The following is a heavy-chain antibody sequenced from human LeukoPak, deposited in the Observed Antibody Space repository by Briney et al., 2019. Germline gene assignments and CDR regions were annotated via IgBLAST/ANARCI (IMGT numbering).Heavy chain of an antibody. Sequence: GGSLRLSCVASGFTLSSYSMNWVRQAPGKGLEWVSAISGSGGSTYYADSVKGRFTISRDNSKNTLYLQMNSLRAEDTAVYYCAKDLNYYDSSGYDTHWGQGTLVTVSS. CDR3: AKDLNYYDSSGYDTH. J-gene: IGHJ4*02. D-gene: IGHD3-22*01. CDR1: GFTLSSYS. CDR2: ISGSGGST. V-gene: IGHV3-23*01.